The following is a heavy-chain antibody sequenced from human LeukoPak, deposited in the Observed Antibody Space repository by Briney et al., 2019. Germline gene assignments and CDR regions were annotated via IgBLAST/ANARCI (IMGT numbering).Heavy chain of an antibody. V-gene: IGHV1-18*01. CDR3: ARDTVGYSSGWYQGGPANWFDP. Sequence: ASVKVSCKASGYTFTSYGISWVRQAPGQGLEWMGWISAYNGNTNYAQKLQGRVTMTTDTSTSTAYMELRSLRSDDTAVYYCARDTVGYSSGWYQGGPANWFDPWGQGTLVTVSS. CDR1: GYTFTSYG. CDR2: ISAYNGNT. J-gene: IGHJ5*02. D-gene: IGHD6-13*01.